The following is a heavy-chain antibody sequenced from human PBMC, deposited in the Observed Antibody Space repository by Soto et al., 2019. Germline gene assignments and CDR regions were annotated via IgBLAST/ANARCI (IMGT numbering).Heavy chain of an antibody. J-gene: IGHJ4*02. CDR1: GVTYNTFA. Sequence: QVQLVQSGAEVRKPGSSVNVSCKASGVTYNTFAVSWVRQAPGQGLEWMGGIIPVLGPAFYAQKFQGRVTITAEKSTSTAYLELTSLRSEDTAVYYCVRAAKRYFDYWGQGTLVTVSS. V-gene: IGHV1-69*06. D-gene: IGHD6-25*01. CDR2: IIPVLGPA. CDR3: VRAAKRYFDY.